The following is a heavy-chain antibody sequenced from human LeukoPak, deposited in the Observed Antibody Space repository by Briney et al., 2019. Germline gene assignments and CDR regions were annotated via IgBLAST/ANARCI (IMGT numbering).Heavy chain of an antibody. CDR3: ARESVYYDSSGTFDY. V-gene: IGHV3-30*04. D-gene: IGHD3-22*01. CDR1: GFTFSSYA. CDR2: ISYDGSNK. J-gene: IGHJ4*02. Sequence: RGSLRLSCAASGFTFSSYAMHWVRQAPGKGLEWVAVISYDGSNKYYADSVKGRFTISRDNSKNTLYLQMNSLRAEDTAVYYCARESVYYDSSGTFDYWGQGTLVTVSS.